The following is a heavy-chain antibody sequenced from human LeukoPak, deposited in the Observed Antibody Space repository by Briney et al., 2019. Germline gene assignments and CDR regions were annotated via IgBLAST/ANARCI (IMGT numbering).Heavy chain of an antibody. J-gene: IGHJ6*03. CDR1: GGSISISHYY. V-gene: IGHV4-39*01. D-gene: IGHD2-2*01. Sequence: KSSETLSLTCSVSGGSISISHYYWGWIRLPPGKGMEWIGTIYYSGSTNYNPSLKSRLTISVHTSKNQFSMKLSSVTAADTAVYYCARGGVVVPAAPYYYYYYMDVWGKGTTVTVSS. CDR3: ARGGVVVPAAPYYYYYYMDV. CDR2: IYYSGST.